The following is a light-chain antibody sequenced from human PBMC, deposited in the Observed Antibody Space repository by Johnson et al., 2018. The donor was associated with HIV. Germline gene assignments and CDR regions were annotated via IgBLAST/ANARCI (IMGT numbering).Light chain of an antibody. CDR1: NTNIGNDF. CDR2: DNN. V-gene: IGLV1-51*01. CDR3: VGWDSSLSGYV. Sequence: QSVLTQPPSVSAAPGQKVTVSCSGSNTNIGNDFVSWYQQLPGKAPRLLIYDNNKRPSGIPDRFSGSKSGTSATLGITGLQTGDEANYSWVGWDSSLSGYVFGTGTTVTVL. J-gene: IGLJ1*01.